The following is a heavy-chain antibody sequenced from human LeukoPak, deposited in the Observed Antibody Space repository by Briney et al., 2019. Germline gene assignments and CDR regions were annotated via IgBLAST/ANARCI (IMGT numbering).Heavy chain of an antibody. V-gene: IGHV4-34*01. D-gene: IGHD3-22*01. Sequence: SETLSLTCAVYGGSFSGYYWSWIRQPPGKGLEWIGEINHSGSTNYNPSLKSRVTISVDTSKNQFSLKLSSVTAADTAVYYCASLYYYDSSGYDGYYFDYWGQGTLVTVSS. CDR3: ASLYYYDSSGYDGYYFDY. CDR2: INHSGST. J-gene: IGHJ4*02. CDR1: GGSFSGYY.